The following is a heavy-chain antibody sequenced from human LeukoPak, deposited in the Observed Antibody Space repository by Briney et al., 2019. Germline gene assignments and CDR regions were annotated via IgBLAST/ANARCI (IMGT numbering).Heavy chain of an antibody. CDR2: IYSGGTT. CDR3: ARDKFRGYFDY. D-gene: IGHD3-10*01. Sequence: AGGSLRLSCAASEFTVSTNYMNWVRQAPGKGLEWVSAIYSGGTTYYADSVKGRFTISRDTSKNTLYLQMNSLRAGDTAVYYCARDKFRGYFDYWGQGTLVTVSS. V-gene: IGHV3-66*01. CDR1: EFTVSTNY. J-gene: IGHJ4*02.